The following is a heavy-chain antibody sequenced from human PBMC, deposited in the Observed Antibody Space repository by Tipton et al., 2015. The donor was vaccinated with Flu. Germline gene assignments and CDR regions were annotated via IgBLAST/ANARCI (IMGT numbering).Heavy chain of an antibody. Sequence: QLVQSGGGLIQPGGSLRLSCAASGFTVSSNYMSWVRQAPGKGLEWVSAIRGGGDRTYYTVSVKGRFTFSRDNSKDTLYLQMNILRAEDTAIYYCAKDHDYGDSGVRFFDFWCQGILLTVSS. CDR2: IRGGGDRT. V-gene: IGHV3-23*04. CDR1: GFTVSSNY. D-gene: IGHD4-17*01. J-gene: IGHJ4*02. CDR3: AKDHDYGDSGVRFFDF.